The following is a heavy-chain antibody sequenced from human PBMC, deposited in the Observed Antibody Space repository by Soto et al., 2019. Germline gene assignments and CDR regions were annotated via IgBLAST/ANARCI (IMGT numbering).Heavy chain of an antibody. CDR2: IIPIFGTA. CDR3: ATRGNDVATAMAEGYYGMDV. J-gene: IGHJ6*02. V-gene: IGHV1-69*12. D-gene: IGHD5-18*01. Sequence: QVQLVQSGAEVKKPGSSVKVSCKASGGTFSSYAISWVRQAPGQGLEWMGGIIPIFGTANYAQKFQGRVTGTAEDYTSTAAMEMRSLRSEHTAVYYCATRGNDVATAMAEGYYGMDVWGQGATVPVSS. CDR1: GGTFSSYA.